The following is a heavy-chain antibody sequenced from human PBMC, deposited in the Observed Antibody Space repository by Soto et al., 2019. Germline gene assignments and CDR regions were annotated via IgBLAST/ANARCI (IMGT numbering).Heavy chain of an antibody. Sequence: QAQLVQSGAEVKKPGSSVKVSCKASGGTFSTYIISWVRQAPGQGLEWMGRIIPILGIANYAQNFQGRVTITADKSTSTVYMELSSLRSEDTAVYYCAREDYYGSESYYNNDAFAIWGQGTMVTVSS. J-gene: IGHJ3*02. D-gene: IGHD3-10*01. CDR3: AREDYYGSESYYNNDAFAI. CDR1: GGTFSTYI. V-gene: IGHV1-69*08. CDR2: IIPILGIA.